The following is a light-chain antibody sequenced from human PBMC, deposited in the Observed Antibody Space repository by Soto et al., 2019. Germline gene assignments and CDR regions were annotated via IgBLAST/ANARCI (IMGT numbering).Light chain of an antibody. V-gene: IGKV1-39*01. CDR2: AAS. J-gene: IGKJ3*01. CDR3: QQSFSTLRGT. Sequence: DIQMTQSPSTLSASVGDRVTITCRASQSISSWLAWYQQKPGKAPKLLIYAASSLQSGVPSRFSGSGSGTDFTLTISSLQPEDFATYYCQQSFSTLRGTFGPGTKVDIK. CDR1: QSISSW.